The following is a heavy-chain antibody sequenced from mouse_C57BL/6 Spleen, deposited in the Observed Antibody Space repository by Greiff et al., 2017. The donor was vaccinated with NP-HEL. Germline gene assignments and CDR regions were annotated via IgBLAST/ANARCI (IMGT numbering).Heavy chain of an antibody. Sequence: QVHVKQSGAELVRPGASVTLSCKASGYTFTDYEMHWVKQTPVHGLEWIGAIDPETGGTAYNQKFKGKAILTADKSSSTAYMELRSLTSEDSAVYYCTNWDGDYWGQGTTLTVSS. V-gene: IGHV1-15*01. CDR2: IDPETGGT. J-gene: IGHJ2*01. CDR1: GYTFTDYE. D-gene: IGHD4-1*01. CDR3: TNWDGDY.